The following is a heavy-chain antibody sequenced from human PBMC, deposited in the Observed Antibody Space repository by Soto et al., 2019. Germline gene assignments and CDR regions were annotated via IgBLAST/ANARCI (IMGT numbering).Heavy chain of an antibody. CDR1: VFTFSDYG. V-gene: IGHV3-23*01. J-gene: IGHJ4*02. Sequence: VGSVRLSCACSVFTFSDYGMSCVRQSPGKWPEWVSVIGASGRSTFYPDSVKGRFTISRDNSKNTLYLQMNSLRVDDTATYYCVKGPYSFWSAYPSLEYWGQGTLVIVSS. D-gene: IGHD3-3*01. CDR2: IGASGRST. CDR3: VKGPYSFWSAYPSLEY.